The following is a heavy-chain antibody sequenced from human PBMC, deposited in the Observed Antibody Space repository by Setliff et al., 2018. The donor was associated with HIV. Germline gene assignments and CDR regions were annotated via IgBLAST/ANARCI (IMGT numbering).Heavy chain of an antibody. CDR3: ARGVIRGVISQGGLDY. V-gene: IGHV1-3*01. D-gene: IGHD3-10*01. J-gene: IGHJ4*02. CDR2: INAANGKT. CDR1: GFTFTTYA. Sequence: ASVKVSCKASGFTFTTYAVHWVRQAPGQRPEWMGWINAANGKTRYPQRFEARVTITMDTGASTAYMELNSLRSEDSAVYYCARGVIRGVISQGGLDYWGPGTLVTVSS.